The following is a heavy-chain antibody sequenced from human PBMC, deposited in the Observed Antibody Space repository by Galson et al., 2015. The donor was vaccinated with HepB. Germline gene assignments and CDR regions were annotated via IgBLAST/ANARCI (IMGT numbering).Heavy chain of an antibody. CDR1: GFSFSNYW. D-gene: IGHD3-10*01. CDR2: MGNDERNI. CDR3: ARGGVLGGMDV. Sequence: SLRLSCAASGFSFSNYWMDWVRQAPGEGLEWVSDMGNDERNIRRYADSVKGRFTISRDNAKNTLYLYMNSLRVDDTALYYCARGGVLGGMDVWGQGTMVTVSS. J-gene: IGHJ6*02. V-gene: IGHV3-74*01.